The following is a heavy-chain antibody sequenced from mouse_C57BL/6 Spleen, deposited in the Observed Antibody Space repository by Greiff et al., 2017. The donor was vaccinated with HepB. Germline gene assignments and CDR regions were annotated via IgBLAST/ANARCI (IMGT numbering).Heavy chain of an antibody. Sequence: EVKLEESGGGLVQPGGSMKLSCVASGFTFSNYWMNWVRQSPEQGLEWVAQIRLKSDNYATHYAESVKGRFTISRDDSKSSVYLQMNNLRAEDTGIYYCTLLRSYFDYWGQGTTLTVSS. J-gene: IGHJ2*01. V-gene: IGHV6-3*01. D-gene: IGHD1-1*01. CDR2: IRLKSDNYAT. CDR1: GFTFSNYW. CDR3: TLLRSYFDY.